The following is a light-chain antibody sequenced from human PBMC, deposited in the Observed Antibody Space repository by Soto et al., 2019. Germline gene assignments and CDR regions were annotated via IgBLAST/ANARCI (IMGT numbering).Light chain of an antibody. Sequence: EIVLTQSPATLSLSPGDRATLSCRASQSVSRSLTWYQQKPGQAPRLLIYDASTRATGIPPRFSGSGSGTEFTLTISSLQPDDFATYYCQHYNSYPWTFGQGTKVDI. J-gene: IGKJ1*01. CDR1: QSVSRS. CDR2: DAS. CDR3: QHYNSYPWT. V-gene: IGKV3-11*01.